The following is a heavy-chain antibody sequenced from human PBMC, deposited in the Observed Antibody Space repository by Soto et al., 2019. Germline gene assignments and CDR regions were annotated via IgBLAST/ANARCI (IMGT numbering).Heavy chain of an antibody. J-gene: IGHJ3*02. D-gene: IGHD3-10*01. CDR3: ARHTDCGSGSSWLGSDNMDTDAFDI. CDR1: GGSISSDIHY. CDR2: IYYSGNT. Sequence: QLQLQESGPGLVKPSETLSLTCTVSGGSISSDIHYWGWIRQPPGKGLEWIGTIYYSGNTYYNPPLRSRVTISMETSKNQFSLRLTTLTAADTPVYYCARHTDCGSGSSWLGSDNMDTDAFDIWGQGTMVTVS. V-gene: IGHV4-39*01.